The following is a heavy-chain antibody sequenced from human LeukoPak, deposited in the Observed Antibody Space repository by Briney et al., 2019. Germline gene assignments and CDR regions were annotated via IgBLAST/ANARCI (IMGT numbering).Heavy chain of an antibody. D-gene: IGHD5-12*01. Sequence: GGSLRLSCVASGFTFSTYGMGWVRQAPGKGPEWVAAISTDAHSTYYADSVRGRFTISRDNSKTTLYLQMNTLRAEDTAVYYCAKGHTGYFFTIDNWGQGTLITVSS. J-gene: IGHJ4*02. CDR2: ISTDAHST. CDR1: GFTFSTYG. CDR3: AKGHTGYFFTIDN. V-gene: IGHV3-23*01.